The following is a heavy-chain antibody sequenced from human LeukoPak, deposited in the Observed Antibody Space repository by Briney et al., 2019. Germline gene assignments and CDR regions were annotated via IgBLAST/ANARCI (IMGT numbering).Heavy chain of an antibody. CDR3: ARDQGIAAATAEDDAFDI. D-gene: IGHD6-13*01. CDR1: GFTFSSYW. Sequence: GGSLRLSCAASGFTFSSYWMHWVRQAPGKGLVWVSRINSDGSSTSYADSVKGRFTISRDNAKNTLYLQMNSLRAEDTAVYYCARDQGIAAATAEDDAFDIWGQGTMVTVSS. V-gene: IGHV3-74*01. J-gene: IGHJ3*02. CDR2: INSDGSST.